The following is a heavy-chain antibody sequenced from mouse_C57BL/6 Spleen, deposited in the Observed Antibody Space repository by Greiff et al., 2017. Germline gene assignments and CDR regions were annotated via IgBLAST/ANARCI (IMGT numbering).Heavy chain of an antibody. CDR3: ARYHGSSYFDY. Sequence: VQLVESGAELVRPGTSVKVSCKASGYAFTNYLIEWVKQRPGQGLEWIGVINPGSGGTNYNEKFKGKATLTADKSSSTAYMQLSSLTSEDSAVYFCARYHGSSYFDYWGQGTTLTVSS. J-gene: IGHJ2*01. CDR1: GYAFTNYL. D-gene: IGHD1-1*01. CDR2: INPGSGGT. V-gene: IGHV1-54*01.